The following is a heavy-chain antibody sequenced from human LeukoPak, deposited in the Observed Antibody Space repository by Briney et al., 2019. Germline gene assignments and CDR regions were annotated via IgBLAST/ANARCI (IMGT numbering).Heavy chain of an antibody. D-gene: IGHD6-19*01. V-gene: IGHV4-38-2*01. Sequence: PSETLSLTCAVSGYSISSGYYWXWIRQPPGXXXXXXXXIYHSGSTYYNPSXKSRVTISVDTSKNQFSLKLSSVTAADTAVYYCARAVGSGWYSDYYFDYWGQGTLVTVSS. CDR2: IYHSGST. CDR1: GYSISSGYY. CDR3: ARAVGSGWYSDYYFDY. J-gene: IGHJ4*02.